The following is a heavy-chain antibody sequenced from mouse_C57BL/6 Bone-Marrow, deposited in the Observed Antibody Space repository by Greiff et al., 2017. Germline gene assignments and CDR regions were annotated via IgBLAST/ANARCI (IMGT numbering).Heavy chain of an antibody. D-gene: IGHD2-10*02. CDR3: TGVWFDY. V-gene: IGHV14-4*01. Sequence: VQLQQSGAELVRPGASVKLSCTASGFTFKDDCMNWVKQRPEQGLEWIGWIDPENGDTEYASKFQGKATITADTSSNTAYLQLSSLTSEDAAVYCCTGVWFDYWGQGTSVTVSS. J-gene: IGHJ4*01. CDR2: IDPENGDT. CDR1: GFTFKDDC.